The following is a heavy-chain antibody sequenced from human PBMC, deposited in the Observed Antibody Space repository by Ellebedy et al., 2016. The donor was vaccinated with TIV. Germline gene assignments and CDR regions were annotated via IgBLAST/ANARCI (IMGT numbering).Heavy chain of an antibody. J-gene: IGHJ4*02. CDR2: ISASGIST. D-gene: IGHD3-22*01. CDR3: AKLDSSGYYYGRFDY. CDR1: GFTFSSFA. V-gene: IGHV3-23*01. Sequence: GESLKISCAASGFTFSSFAMTWVRQAPGKGLEWVSPISASGISTDYADSVRGRVTISRDNSRNTLYLQMDSLRADDTAVYYCAKLDSSGYYYGRFDYWGQGTLVTVSS.